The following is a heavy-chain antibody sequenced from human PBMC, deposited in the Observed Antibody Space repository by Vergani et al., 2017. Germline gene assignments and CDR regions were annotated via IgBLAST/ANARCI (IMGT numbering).Heavy chain of an antibody. CDR3: AKSRDSYYGSCYFDY. D-gene: IGHD5-24*01. CDR2: ISSSSSYI. CDR1: GFTFSSYS. V-gene: IGHV3-21*01. J-gene: IGHJ4*02. Sequence: EVQLVESGGGLVKPGGSLRLSCAASGFTFSSYSMNWVRQAPGKGLEWVSSISSSSSYIYYADSVKGRFTLSRDNARNSLYLQMNSLRAEDTAVYYCAKSRDSYYGSCYFDYWGQGTLVTVSS.